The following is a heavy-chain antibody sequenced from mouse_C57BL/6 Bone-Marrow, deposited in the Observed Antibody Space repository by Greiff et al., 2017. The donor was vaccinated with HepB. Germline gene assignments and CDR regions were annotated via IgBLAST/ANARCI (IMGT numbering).Heavy chain of an antibody. V-gene: IGHV5-6*01. CDR2: ISSGGSYT. J-gene: IGHJ3*01. CDR3: ARHAGSNYVRFAY. Sequence: EVNLVESGGDLVKPGGSLKLSCAASGFTFSSYGMSWVRQTPDKRLEWVATISSGGSYTYYPDSVKGRFTISRDNAKNTLYLQMSSLKSEDTAMYYCARHAGSNYVRFAYWGQGTLVTVSA. CDR1: GFTFSSYG. D-gene: IGHD2-5*01.